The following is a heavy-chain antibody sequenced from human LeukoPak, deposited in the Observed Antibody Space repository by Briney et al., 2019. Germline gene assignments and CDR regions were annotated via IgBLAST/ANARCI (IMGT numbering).Heavy chain of an antibody. CDR3: ARDPDYGDY. J-gene: IGHJ4*02. V-gene: IGHV1-69*05. CDR1: GGTFSSYA. CDR2: ISPIFGTA. Sequence: SVKVSCKASGGTFSSYAISWVRQAPGQGLEWMGRISPIFGTANYAQRLQGRVTITTDESTSTAYMELSSLRSEDTAVYYCARDPDYGDYWGQGTLVTVSS.